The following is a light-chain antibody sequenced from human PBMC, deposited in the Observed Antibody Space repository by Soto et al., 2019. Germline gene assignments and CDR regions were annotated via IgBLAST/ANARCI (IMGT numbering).Light chain of an antibody. CDR3: SSYASSNNFV. J-gene: IGLJ2*01. Sequence: QSALTQPPSASGSPGQSVTISCTGTSSDVGAYNYVSWYQQHPGKAPKLMIYEVSKRPSGVPDRFSGSKSGNTASLTVSGLQAEDEADYYCSSYASSNNFVFGGGTKVTVL. CDR2: EVS. CDR1: SSDVGAYNY. V-gene: IGLV2-8*01.